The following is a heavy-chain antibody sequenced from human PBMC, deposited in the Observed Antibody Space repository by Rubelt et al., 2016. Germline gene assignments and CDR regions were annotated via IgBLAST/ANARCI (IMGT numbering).Heavy chain of an antibody. V-gene: IGHV1-18*01. CDR3: ARDYIPAGGNFDY. CDR1: GYTFTSWH. Sequence: QVQLVQSGAEVKKPGASVKVSCKASGYTFTSWHITWVRQAPGQGLECMGRISAYNGMTYYTQDTQGRVIMTTDTSTNTAYMELTSLRSDDTAVYYCARDYIPAGGNFDYWGQGTLVTVSS. CDR2: ISAYNGMT. J-gene: IGHJ4*02. D-gene: IGHD6-13*01.